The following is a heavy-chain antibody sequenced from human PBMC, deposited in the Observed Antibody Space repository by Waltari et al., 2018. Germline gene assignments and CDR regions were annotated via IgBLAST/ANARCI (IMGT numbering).Heavy chain of an antibody. CDR1: GDSIKRGPYF. D-gene: IGHD1-7*01. V-gene: IGHV4-61*02. CDR2: IYTNGDT. J-gene: IGHJ4*02. CDR3: ARDRNYAEFYFDH. Sequence: QVQLQESGPSLVRPSATLSLTCSVSGDSIKRGPYFWAWVRQPAKKGLEWIGRIYTNGDTHYNPSLQSRATISVDTSKNQISLNLRSLSAADTAVYYCARDRNYAEFYFDHWGPGILVTVSS.